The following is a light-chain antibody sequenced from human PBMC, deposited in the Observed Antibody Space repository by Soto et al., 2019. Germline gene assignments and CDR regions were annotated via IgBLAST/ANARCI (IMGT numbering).Light chain of an antibody. CDR2: EVS. CDR1: SSDVGGYNY. CDR3: AAWDDSLTTCV. V-gene: IGLV2-14*01. Sequence: QSALTQPASVSGSPGQSITISCTGTSSDVGGYNYVSWYQQHPGKAPKLMIYEVSNRPSGVSNRFSGSKSGNTASLTISGLQAEDEADYYCAAWDDSLTTCVFGTGTKVTVL. J-gene: IGLJ1*01.